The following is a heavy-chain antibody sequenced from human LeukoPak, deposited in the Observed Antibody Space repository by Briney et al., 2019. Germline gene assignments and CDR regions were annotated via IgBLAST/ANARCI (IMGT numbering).Heavy chain of an antibody. CDR3: ARGVTTVTTDSLYYYYGMDV. D-gene: IGHD4-17*01. V-gene: IGHV1-46*01. Sequence: ASVKVSCKASGYTFTSYYMHWVRQAPGQGLEWMGIVNPSGGSTSYAQKFQGRVTMTRDTSTSTVYMELSSLRSEDTAVYYCARGVTTVTTDSLYYYYGMDVWGQGTTVTVSS. CDR2: VNPSGGST. CDR1: GYTFTSYY. J-gene: IGHJ6*02.